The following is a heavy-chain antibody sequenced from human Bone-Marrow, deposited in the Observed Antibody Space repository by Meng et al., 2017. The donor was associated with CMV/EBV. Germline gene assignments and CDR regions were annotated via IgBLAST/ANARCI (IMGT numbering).Heavy chain of an antibody. V-gene: IGHV4-34*01. D-gene: IGHD3-16*01. CDR3: ARLLKRSWSPAYNWFEP. CDR2: IDHSGST. Sequence: SETLSLTCAVFGGSFSGYYWSWIRQPPGKGLEWIGEIDHSGSTNYNPSLKSRVSMAVDTSQNQFLLTVTSVTAADTAVYYCARLLKRSWSPAYNWFEPWGQGILVTGSS. CDR1: GGSFSGYY. J-gene: IGHJ5*02.